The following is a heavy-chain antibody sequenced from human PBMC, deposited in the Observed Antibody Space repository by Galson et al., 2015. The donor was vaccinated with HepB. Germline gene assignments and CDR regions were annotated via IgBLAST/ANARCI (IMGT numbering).Heavy chain of an antibody. V-gene: IGHV1-24*01. CDR1: GYTLTELS. J-gene: IGHJ3*02. D-gene: IGHD2-15*01. CDR3: ARDSGDISIVVVPLDI. CDR2: FDPEDGET. Sequence: SVKVSCKVSGYTLTELSMHWVRQAPGKGLEWMGGFDPEDGETIYAQKFQGRVTMTADKSTSTAYMELSSLRSEDTAVYYCARDSGDISIVVVPLDIWGQGTMVTVSS.